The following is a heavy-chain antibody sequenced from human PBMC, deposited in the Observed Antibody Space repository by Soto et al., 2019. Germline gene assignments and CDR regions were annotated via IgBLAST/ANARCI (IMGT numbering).Heavy chain of an antibody. CDR2: ISYDGSNK. CDR3: ARYSGKYQGPIDY. V-gene: IGHV3-30*03. J-gene: IGHJ4*02. Sequence: GGFLRLSCAASGITFSHYGIHWVRQASGKGLEWLAVISYDGSNKHYADSVKGRFTVSRDNSKNTLYLQMNSLRAEDTAVYFCARYSGKYQGPIDYWGQGTLVTVSS. CDR1: GITFSHYG. D-gene: IGHD1-26*01.